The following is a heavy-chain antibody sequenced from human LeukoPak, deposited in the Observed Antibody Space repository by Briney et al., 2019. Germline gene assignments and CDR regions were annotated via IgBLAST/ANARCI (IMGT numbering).Heavy chain of an antibody. CDR3: ARVDCSSTSCYLDY. CDR2: INPNSGGT. CDR1: GYTFTGYY. J-gene: IGHJ4*02. D-gene: IGHD2-2*01. V-gene: IGHV1-2*02. Sequence: GASVKVSCKASGYTFTGYYMHWVRQAPGQGLEWMGWINPNSGGTNYAQKFQGRVTITRDTSISTAYMELSRLRSDDTAVYYCARVDCSSTSCYLDYWGQGTLVTVSS.